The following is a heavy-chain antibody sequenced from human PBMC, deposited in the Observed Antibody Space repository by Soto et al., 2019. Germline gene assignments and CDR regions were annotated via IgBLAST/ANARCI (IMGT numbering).Heavy chain of an antibody. D-gene: IGHD3-22*01. V-gene: IGHV4-31*03. Sequence: SETLSLTCTVSGGSISSGGYYWSWIRQHPGKGLEWIGYIYYSGSTYYNPSLKSRVTISVDTSKNQFSLKLSSVTAADTAVYYCARDPEYYYDSSGYYPPPFMDAWGQGTTVTVSS. CDR3: ARDPEYYYDSSGYYPPPFMDA. CDR1: GGSISSGGYY. CDR2: IYYSGST. J-gene: IGHJ6*02.